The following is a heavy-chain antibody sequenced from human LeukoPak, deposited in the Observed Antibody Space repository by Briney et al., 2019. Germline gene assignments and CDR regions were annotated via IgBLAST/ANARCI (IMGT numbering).Heavy chain of an antibody. V-gene: IGHV1-18*01. CDR2: ISCYDGTT. J-gene: IGHJ4*02. D-gene: IGHD5/OR15-5a*01. CDR3: ARDPSNSVGNRIYFDF. Sequence: ASVKVSCKASGYTFRSHGISWVRQAPGQGLEWMGWISCYDGTTKYAQKFQGRVTLTTDTSTRTAYMELRNLRSDDTAVYYCARDPSNSVGNRIYFDFWGQGTLVTVSS. CDR1: GYTFRSHG.